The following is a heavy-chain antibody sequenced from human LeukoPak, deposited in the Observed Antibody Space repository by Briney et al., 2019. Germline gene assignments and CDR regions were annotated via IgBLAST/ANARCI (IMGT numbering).Heavy chain of an antibody. CDR3: ARRTAAAGWFDP. J-gene: IGHJ5*02. CDR2: INHSGST. D-gene: IGHD6-13*01. CDR1: GGSLSGYY. V-gene: IGHV4-34*01. Sequence: SETLSLTCAVYGGSLSGYYWSWIRQPPGKGLEWIGEINHSGSTNYNPSLKSRVTISVDTSKNQFSLKLSSVTAADTAVYYCARRTAAAGWFDPWGQGTLVTVSS.